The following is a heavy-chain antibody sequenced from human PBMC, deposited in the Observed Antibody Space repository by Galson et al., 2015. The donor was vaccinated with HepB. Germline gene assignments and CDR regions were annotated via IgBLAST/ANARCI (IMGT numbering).Heavy chain of an antibody. J-gene: IGHJ5*02. D-gene: IGHD1-26*01. V-gene: IGHV4-59*01. CDR1: GGSISSYY. CDR3: ARDGIVGWFDP. CDR2: IYYSGST. Sequence: TLSLTCTVSGGSISSYYWSWIRQPPGKGLEWIGYIYYSGSTNYNPSLKSRVTISVDTSKNQFSLKLSSVTVADTAVYYCARDGIVGWFDPWGQGTLVTVSS.